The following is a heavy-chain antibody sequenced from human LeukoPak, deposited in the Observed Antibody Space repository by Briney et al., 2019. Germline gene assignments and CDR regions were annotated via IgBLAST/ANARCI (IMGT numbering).Heavy chain of an antibody. V-gene: IGHV3-30*03. CDR1: GFTFSSYG. J-gene: IGHJ3*02. D-gene: IGHD2-15*01. CDR3: ARDNAGYCSGGSCYPRGYAFDI. Sequence: GGSLRLSCAASGFTFSSYGMHWVRQAPGKGLEWVAVISYDGSNKYYADSVKGRFTISSDNAKNSLYLQMNSLRAEDTAVYYCARDNAGYCSGGSCYPRGYAFDIWGQGTMVTVSS. CDR2: ISYDGSNK.